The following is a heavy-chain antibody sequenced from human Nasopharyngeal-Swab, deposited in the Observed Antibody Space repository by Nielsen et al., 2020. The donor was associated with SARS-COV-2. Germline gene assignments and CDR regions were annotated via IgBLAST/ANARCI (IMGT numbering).Heavy chain of an antibody. CDR3: ARGGYRYGSALAGYMDV. V-gene: IGHV4-59*01. J-gene: IGHJ6*03. Sequence: SNTRSLTLSVSNGSISSYYWRWIRQPPGEGLEWIGYIYYSGSTSYNPSLKSRVTISVDTSKNQFSLKLSSVTAADTAVYYCARGGYRYGSALAGYMDVWGKCTTFTVS. CDR1: NGSISSYY. CDR2: IYYSGST. D-gene: IGHD5-18*01.